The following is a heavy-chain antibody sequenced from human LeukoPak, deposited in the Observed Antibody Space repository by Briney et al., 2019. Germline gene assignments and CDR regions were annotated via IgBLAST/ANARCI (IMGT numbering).Heavy chain of an antibody. Sequence: PGGSLRLSCAASGFTFSSYAMSWVRQAPGKGPEWVSAISGSGGSTYYADSVKGRFTISRDNSKNTLYLQMNSLRDEDTAVYYCAKDXAXAGKNXXXXWGQGXLXTVSS. CDR1: GFTFSSYA. J-gene: IGHJ5*02. V-gene: IGHV3-23*01. D-gene: IGHD6-13*01. CDR3: AKDXAXAGKNXXXX. CDR2: ISGSGGST.